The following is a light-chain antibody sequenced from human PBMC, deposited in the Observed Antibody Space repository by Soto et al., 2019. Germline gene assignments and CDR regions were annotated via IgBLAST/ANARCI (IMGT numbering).Light chain of an antibody. CDR3: QQYNSYPWT. V-gene: IGKV1-5*01. CDR2: DAS. J-gene: IGKJ1*01. Sequence: DIQMTQSPSTLSASVGYRFTITCRASQTIFNWLAWYQRKPGRAPNLLIYDASSLQSGVPSTFSGSGSGTEFTLTISSLQPGDFATYYCQQYNSYPWTFGQGTKGDIK. CDR1: QTIFNW.